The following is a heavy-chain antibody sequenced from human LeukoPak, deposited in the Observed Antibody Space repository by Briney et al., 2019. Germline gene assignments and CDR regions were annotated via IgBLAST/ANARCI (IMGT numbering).Heavy chain of an antibody. V-gene: IGHV3-21*01. CDR3: ARTDNVNWNPVGVEAFDI. J-gene: IGHJ3*02. Sequence: GGSLRLSCAASGFTFSSYSMNWVRQAPGKGLEWVSSISSSSSYIYYADSVKGRFTISRDNAKNSLYLQMNSLRAGDTAVYYCARTDNVNWNPVGVEAFDIWGQGTMVTVSS. CDR1: GFTFSSYS. CDR2: ISSSSSYI. D-gene: IGHD1-20*01.